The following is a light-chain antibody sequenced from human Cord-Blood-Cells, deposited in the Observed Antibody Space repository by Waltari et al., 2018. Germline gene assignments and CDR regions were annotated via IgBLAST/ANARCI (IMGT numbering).Light chain of an antibody. CDR3: QKYNIAPRT. CDR1: QGISSY. V-gene: IGKV1-27*01. Sequence: QLPPSPSSLSASVGVRVTITCRASQGISSYFAWYPQRPGNIPKLLIYAASIVQSGVPARFSGSGSATDVTLTIISLQPEYVATYCWQKYNIAPRTFGGGSKVES. J-gene: IGKJ4*01. CDR2: AAS.